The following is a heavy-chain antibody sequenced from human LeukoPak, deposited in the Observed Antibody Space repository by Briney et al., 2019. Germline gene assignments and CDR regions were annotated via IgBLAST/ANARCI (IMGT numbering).Heavy chain of an antibody. CDR2: FSSSASTI. V-gene: IGHV3-48*03. D-gene: IGHD3-10*02. CDR1: AFTFCSYE. CDR3: AELGITMIGGV. Sequence: GGSLRLSCAACAFTFCSYEMNWVPQAPGEGREGVSYFSSSASTIYYADSVKGGFTISRDNTKNSLYLQMNRLRAEDTAVYYCAELGITMIGGVWGKGTTVTISS. J-gene: IGHJ6*04.